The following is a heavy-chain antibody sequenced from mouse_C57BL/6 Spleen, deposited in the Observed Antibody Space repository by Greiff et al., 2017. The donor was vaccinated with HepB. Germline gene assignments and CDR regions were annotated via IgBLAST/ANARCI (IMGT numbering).Heavy chain of an antibody. D-gene: IGHD1-1*01. CDR1: GYTFTDYY. Sequence: EVQLQQSGPELVKPGASVKISCKASGYTFTDYYMNWVKQSHGKSLEWIGDINPNNGGTSYNQKFKGKATLTVDKSSSTAYMELRSLTSEDSAVYYCAPEGLFIHYAMDYWGQGTSVTVSS. CDR3: APEGLFIHYAMDY. J-gene: IGHJ4*01. CDR2: INPNNGGT. V-gene: IGHV1-26*01.